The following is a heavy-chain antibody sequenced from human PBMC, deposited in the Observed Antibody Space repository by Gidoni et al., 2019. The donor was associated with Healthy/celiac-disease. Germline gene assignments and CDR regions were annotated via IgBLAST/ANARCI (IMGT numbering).Heavy chain of an antibody. CDR3: ARRYYDILTGFHWWYFDY. V-gene: IGHV5-51*01. CDR2: IYPGDSDT. Sequence: EVQLVQSGAEVKKPGESLKISCKGSGYSFTSYCIGWVRQMPGKGLEWRGIIYPGDSDTRYSPSFQGQVTISADKSISTAYLQWSSLKASDTAMYYCARRYYDILTGFHWWYFDYWGQGTLVTVSS. D-gene: IGHD3-9*01. CDR1: GYSFTSYC. J-gene: IGHJ4*02.